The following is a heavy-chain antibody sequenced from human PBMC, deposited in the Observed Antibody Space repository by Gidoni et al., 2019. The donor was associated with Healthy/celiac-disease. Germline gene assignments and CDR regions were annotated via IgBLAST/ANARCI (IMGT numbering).Heavy chain of an antibody. V-gene: IGHV3-49*03. CDR2: IRSKAYGGTT. CDR1: GFTFGDYA. CDR3: TRDGQGYSSGYYDY. Sequence: EVQLVESGGGLVQPGRSLRLSCTASGFTFGDYAMSWFRQAPGKGLEWVGFIRSKAYGGTTEYAASVKGRFTISRDDSKSIAYLQMNSLKTEDTAVYYCTRDGQGYSSGYYDYWGQGTLVTVSS. J-gene: IGHJ4*02. D-gene: IGHD3-22*01.